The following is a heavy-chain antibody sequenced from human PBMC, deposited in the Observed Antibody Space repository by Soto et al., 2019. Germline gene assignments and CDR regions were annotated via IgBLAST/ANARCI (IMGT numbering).Heavy chain of an antibody. CDR1: GGSISNYY. Sequence: SETLSLTCTVSGGSISNYYWNWIRQPPGKALEWIGYLYPSGSTNYNHSHKSRVTMSVDTSKNQFSLKRSSVTAADTAVYYCARQTEYCSGGSCSFPLDYWGQGTLVTVSS. D-gene: IGHD2-15*01. CDR3: ARQTEYCSGGSCSFPLDY. CDR2: LYPSGST. V-gene: IGHV4-59*08. J-gene: IGHJ4*02.